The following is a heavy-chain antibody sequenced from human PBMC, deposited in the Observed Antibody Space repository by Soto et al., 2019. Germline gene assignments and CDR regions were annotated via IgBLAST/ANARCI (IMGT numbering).Heavy chain of an antibody. J-gene: IGHJ6*02. CDR3: ARDRDIVLMGYAYYGIDV. Sequence: QVQLVESGGGVVQPGRSLRLSCAASGFTFSSYGMHWVRQAPGKGLEWVAVIWYDGSNKYYADSVKGRFTISRDNSKNTLYLQMNSLRAEDTAVYYWARDRDIVLMGYAYYGIDVLGQGTTVTVSS. D-gene: IGHD2-8*01. V-gene: IGHV3-33*01. CDR2: IWYDGSNK. CDR1: GFTFSSYG.